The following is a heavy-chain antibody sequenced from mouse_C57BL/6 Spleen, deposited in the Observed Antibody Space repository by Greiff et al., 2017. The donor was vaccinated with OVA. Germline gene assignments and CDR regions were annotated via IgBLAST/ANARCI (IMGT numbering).Heavy chain of an antibody. CDR2: IYPGDGDT. D-gene: IGHD1-1*01. Sequence: VQGVESGAELVKPGASVKISCKASGYAFSSYWMNWVKQRPGKGLEWIGQIYPGDGDTNYNGKFKGKATLTADKSSSTAYMQLSSLTSEDSAVYFCARSGGSSYYAMDYWGQGTSVTVSS. CDR1: GYAFSSYW. J-gene: IGHJ4*01. V-gene: IGHV1-80*01. CDR3: ARSGGSSYYAMDY.